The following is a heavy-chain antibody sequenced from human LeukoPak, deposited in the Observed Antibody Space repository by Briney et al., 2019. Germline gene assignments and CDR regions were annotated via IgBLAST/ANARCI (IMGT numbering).Heavy chain of an antibody. CDR2: LTRTSSAT. D-gene: IGHD5-18*01. Sequence: GGSLRLSCVGSGFRFSSYDMNWVRQAPGRGLEWLSYLTRTSSATWYADSVKGRFTIFRDNAKSSLYLQMNSLRVEDTAVYYCATGGSEYRSDWFDSGGQGTLVNVAS. CDR3: ATGGSEYRSDWFDS. CDR1: GFRFSSYD. V-gene: IGHV3-48*01. J-gene: IGHJ5*01.